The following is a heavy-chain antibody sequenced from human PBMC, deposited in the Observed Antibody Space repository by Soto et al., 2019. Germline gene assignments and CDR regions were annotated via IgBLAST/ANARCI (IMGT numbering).Heavy chain of an antibody. J-gene: IGHJ4*02. V-gene: IGHV3-30-3*01. CDR1: GFTFSSSA. CDR2: ISYDGSNK. CDR3: ARDRGYCSGGSCSGGSYYFDY. Sequence: QVQLVESGGGVVQPGRSLRLSCAASGFTFSSSAMHWVRQAPGKGLEWVAVISYDGSNKYYADSVKGRFTISRDNSKNTLYLQMNSLRAEDTAVYYCARDRGYCSGGSCSGGSYYFDYWGQGTLVTVSS. D-gene: IGHD2-15*01.